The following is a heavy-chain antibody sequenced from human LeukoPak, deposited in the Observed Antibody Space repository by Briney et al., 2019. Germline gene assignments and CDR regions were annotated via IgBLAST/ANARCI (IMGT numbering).Heavy chain of an antibody. CDR1: GFTFSSYG. J-gene: IGHJ4*02. D-gene: IGHD3-10*01. Sequence: PGRSLRLSCAASGFTFSSYGMHWVRQAPGKGLEWVVVIWYDGSNKYYADSVKGRFTISRDNSKNTLYLQMNSLRAEDTAVYYCARGGVYGSGSYFDYWGQGTLVTVSS. CDR3: ARGGVYGSGSYFDY. CDR2: IWYDGSNK. V-gene: IGHV3-33*01.